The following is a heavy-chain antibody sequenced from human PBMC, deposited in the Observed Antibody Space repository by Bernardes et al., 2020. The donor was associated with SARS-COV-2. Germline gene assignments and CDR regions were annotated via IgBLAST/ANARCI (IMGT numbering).Heavy chain of an antibody. D-gene: IGHD5-12*01. CDR3: ARVRYRGYQNLNYHYFGMDV. CDR2: IYYLESVQQTTTH. V-gene: IGHV4-39*07. J-gene: IGHJ6*02. CDR1: DGSVTTGTYT. Sequence: SETLSLTCTVSDGSVTTGTYTWTWIRQPPGKGLEWLGYIYYLESVQQTTTHQYSPSLEGRLTISLDASKKQFSLRLNSVTAADTAIYYCARVRYRGYQNLNYHYFGMDVWGQGTTVTVSS.